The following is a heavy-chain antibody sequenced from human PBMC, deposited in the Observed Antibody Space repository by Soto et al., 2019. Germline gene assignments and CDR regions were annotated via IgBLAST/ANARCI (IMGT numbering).Heavy chain of an antibody. J-gene: IGHJ6*02. CDR1: GFSLSTSGVG. Sequence: QITLKESGPTLVKPTQTLTLTCTFSGFSLSTSGVGVGWIRQPPGKALEWLALIYWDDDKRYSPSLKSRLTITNDTSNNQVVLTLTNMDPVDTATYSCAHDYVAYYGMDVWGQGTTVTGSS. CDR3: AHDYVAYYGMDV. CDR2: IYWDDDK. D-gene: IGHD4-17*01. V-gene: IGHV2-5*02.